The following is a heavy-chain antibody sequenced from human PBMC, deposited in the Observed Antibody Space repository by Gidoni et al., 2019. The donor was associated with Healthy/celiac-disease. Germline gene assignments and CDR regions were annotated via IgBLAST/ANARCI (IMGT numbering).Heavy chain of an antibody. J-gene: IGHJ6*02. D-gene: IGHD4-17*01. CDR3: TTDSSGDYYYYYGMDV. Sequence: EVQLVESGGGLVKPGGSLRLSCAASGFTFSTAWISWVRQAPGKGLEWVGLIKSKTDGGTTDYAGPEKGRFTISRDDSKNTLYLQMNSLKTEDTAVYYCTTDSSGDYYYYYGMDVWGQGTTVTVSS. CDR1: GFTFSTAW. CDR2: IKSKTDGGTT. V-gene: IGHV3-15*01.